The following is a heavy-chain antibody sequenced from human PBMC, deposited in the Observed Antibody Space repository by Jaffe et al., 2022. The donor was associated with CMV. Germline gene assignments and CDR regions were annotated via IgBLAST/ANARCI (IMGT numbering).Heavy chain of an antibody. V-gene: IGHV3-33*01. CDR3: ARVQSYTTTYYYYGMDV. Sequence: QVQLVESGGGVVQPGRSLRLSCAASGFTFSSYGMHWVRQAPGKGLEWVAVIWYDGSNKYYADSVKGRFTISRDNSKNTLYLQMNSLRAEDTAVYYCARVQSYTTTYYYYGMDVWGQGTTVTVSS. J-gene: IGHJ6*02. CDR2: IWYDGSNK. CDR1: GFTFSSYG. D-gene: IGHD2-2*02.